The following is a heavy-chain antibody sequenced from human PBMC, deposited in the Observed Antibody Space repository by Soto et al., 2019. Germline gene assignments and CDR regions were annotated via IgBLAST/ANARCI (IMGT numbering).Heavy chain of an antibody. CDR3: AKVGTPGIDIWFDS. J-gene: IGHJ5*01. D-gene: IGHD3-10*01. CDR1: GFSFSFYG. CDR2: ISETGDRI. Sequence: EVQLVESGGGLVQPGGSLRLSCAASGFSFSFYGMNWVRQAPGKGLEWVSYISETGDRIEYADSVKGRLTVSRDNVKNSLFLQMSSLRDDDTAVYHCAKVGTPGIDIWFDSWGQGTLVTVSS. V-gene: IGHV3-48*02.